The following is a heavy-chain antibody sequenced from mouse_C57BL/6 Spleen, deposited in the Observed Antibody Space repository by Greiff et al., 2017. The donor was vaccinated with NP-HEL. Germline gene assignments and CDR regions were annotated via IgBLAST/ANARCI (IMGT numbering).Heavy chain of an antibody. D-gene: IGHD4-1*01. CDR2: ISDGGSYT. V-gene: IGHV5-4*01. J-gene: IGHJ2*01. CDR1: GFTFSSYA. Sequence: EVQLVESGGGLVKPGGSLKLSCAASGFTFSSYAMSWVRQTPEKRLEWVATISDGGSYTYYPDNVKGRFTISRDNAKNNLYLQMSHLKSEDTAMYYCARDQTGRGDYFDYWGQGTTLTVSS. CDR3: ARDQTGRGDYFDY.